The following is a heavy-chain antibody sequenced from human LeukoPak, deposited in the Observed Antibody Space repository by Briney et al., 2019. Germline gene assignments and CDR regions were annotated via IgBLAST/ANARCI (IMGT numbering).Heavy chain of an antibody. V-gene: IGHV1-8*03. D-gene: IGHD2-15*01. CDR2: MNPNSGNT. CDR1: GYTFNNYD. CDR3: AREDFDY. Sequence: ASVKVSCKASGYTFNNYDINWARQATGQGLEWMGWMNPNSGNTGYAQKFQGRVTITTDTSITTAYMELNSLRSEDTAVYYCAREDFDYWGQGTLVTVSS. J-gene: IGHJ4*02.